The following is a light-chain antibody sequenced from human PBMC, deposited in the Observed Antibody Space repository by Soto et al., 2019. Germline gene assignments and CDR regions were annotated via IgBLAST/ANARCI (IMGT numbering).Light chain of an antibody. V-gene: IGLV2-14*01. CDR3: SSYTSSSTYV. CDR1: SSDVGGYNY. J-gene: IGLJ1*01. CDR2: DVS. Sequence: QSVLTQPASVSRSPGQSITISCTGTSSDVGGYNYVSWYQQHPGKAPKLMIYDVSNRPSGVSNRFSGSKSGNTASLTISGLHAEDEADYYCSSYTSSSTYVFGTGTKVTV.